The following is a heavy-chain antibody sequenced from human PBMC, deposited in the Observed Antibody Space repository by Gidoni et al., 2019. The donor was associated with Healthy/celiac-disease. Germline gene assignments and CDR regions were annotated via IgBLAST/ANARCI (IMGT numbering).Heavy chain of an antibody. CDR3: AKDLYYGSGSYYSGAFDI. D-gene: IGHD3-10*01. CDR2: ISGSGGST. J-gene: IGHJ3*02. CDR1: GVTFSSYA. Sequence: EVQLLESGGGLVQPGGYLRRSCAASGVTFSSYAMSWVSQAPGKGLEWVSAISGSGGSTYYADSVTGRFTISRDNSKNTLYLQMNRLRAEDTAVYYCAKDLYYGSGSYYSGAFDIWGQGTMVTVSS. V-gene: IGHV3-23*01.